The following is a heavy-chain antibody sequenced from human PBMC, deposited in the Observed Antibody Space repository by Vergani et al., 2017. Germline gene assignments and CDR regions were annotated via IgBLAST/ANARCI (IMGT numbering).Heavy chain of an antibody. Sequence: EVQLVESGGGLVKPGGSLRLSCAASGFTFSSYSMNWVRQAPGKGLEWVSAISGSGGSTYYADSVKGRFTISRDNSKNTLYLQMNSLRAEDTAVYYCAKVFVVVPAASYYFDYWGQGTLVTVSS. CDR3: AKVFVVVPAASYYFDY. D-gene: IGHD2-2*01. J-gene: IGHJ4*02. CDR2: ISGSGGST. CDR1: GFTFSSYS. V-gene: IGHV3-23*04.